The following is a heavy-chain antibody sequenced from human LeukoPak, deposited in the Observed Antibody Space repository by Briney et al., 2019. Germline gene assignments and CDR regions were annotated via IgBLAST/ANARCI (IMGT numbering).Heavy chain of an antibody. Sequence: ETLSLTCAVYGGSFSGYYWSWVRQAPGKGLEWVPSISSSSSYIYYADSVKGRFTISRDNAKNSLYLQMNSLRAEDTAVYYCAREVYDYYDSSGQTRPFDYWGQGTLVTVSS. V-gene: IGHV3-21*01. D-gene: IGHD3-22*01. J-gene: IGHJ4*02. CDR3: AREVYDYYDSSGQTRPFDY. CDR1: GGSFSGYY. CDR2: ISSSSSYI.